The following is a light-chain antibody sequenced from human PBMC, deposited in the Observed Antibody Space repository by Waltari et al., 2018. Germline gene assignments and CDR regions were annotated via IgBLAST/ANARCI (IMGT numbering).Light chain of an antibody. CDR3: NSYTTSGTVV. Sequence: QSALTQPASVSGSPGQSITISCTGTSSDGGTYKFVSWYHQHPGKVPKLIIYDATDRPSGVSSRFSGSKSGNTASLTISGLQAEDEGDYYCNSYTTSGTVVFGGGTKLTVL. V-gene: IGLV2-14*03. J-gene: IGLJ2*01. CDR2: DAT. CDR1: SSDGGTYKF.